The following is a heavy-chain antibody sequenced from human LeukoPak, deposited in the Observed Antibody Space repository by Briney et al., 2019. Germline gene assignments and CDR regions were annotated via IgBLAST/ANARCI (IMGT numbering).Heavy chain of an antibody. Sequence: GGSLRLSCAASGFTFSNYAMSWVRQAPGKGLEWVSTISDNGGSRYYADSVKGRFTNFRDNSKNTLYLQMNSLRAEDTAVYYCAPSAFDYWGQGTLVTVSS. CDR2: ISDNGGSR. CDR3: APSAFDY. CDR1: GFTFSNYA. J-gene: IGHJ4*02. V-gene: IGHV3-23*01.